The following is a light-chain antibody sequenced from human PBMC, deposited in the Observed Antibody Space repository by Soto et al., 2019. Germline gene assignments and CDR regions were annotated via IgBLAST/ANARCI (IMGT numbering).Light chain of an antibody. Sequence: DIQMTQSPSSLSASVGDRVTITCRASQSISSYLNWYQQKPGKAPKLLIYAASSLQSGVPSRYSGSGSGTDLPLTISSLQPEYFATYYCQQSYSTPLTFGPGTKVDIK. CDR2: AAS. CDR1: QSISSY. V-gene: IGKV1-39*01. CDR3: QQSYSTPLT. J-gene: IGKJ3*01.